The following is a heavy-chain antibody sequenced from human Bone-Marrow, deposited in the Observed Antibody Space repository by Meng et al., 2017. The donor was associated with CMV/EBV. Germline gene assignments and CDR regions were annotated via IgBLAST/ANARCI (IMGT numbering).Heavy chain of an antibody. V-gene: IGHV3-7*01. CDR1: GFTFSYYW. CDR2: IKEDGSEK. CDR3: ARGLISVDP. J-gene: IGHJ5*02. D-gene: IGHD3-10*01. Sequence: GESLKISCAASGFTFSYYWMTWVRQAPGKGLEWVANIKEDGSEKYYVDSAKGRFTISRDNAKNSVYLQMNSLRAEDTAVYYCARGLISVDPWGQGTRVTVSS.